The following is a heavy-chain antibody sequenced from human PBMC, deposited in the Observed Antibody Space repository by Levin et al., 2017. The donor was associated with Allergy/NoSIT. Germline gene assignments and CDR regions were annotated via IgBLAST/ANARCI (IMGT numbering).Heavy chain of an antibody. J-gene: IGHJ4*02. CDR1: XXTQSRYS. V-gene: IGHV3-23*01. D-gene: IGHD1-26*01. CDR3: AKDPVGATRERAY. Sequence: GGSLRLSCAASXXTQSRYSKIWGRQVAWKGLEWVSTIRDSGGSTYYADSVRGRFTISRDNSKNILFLQMNSLRDEDTAVYYCAKDPVGATRERAYWGQGTLVTVSS. CDR2: IRDSGGST.